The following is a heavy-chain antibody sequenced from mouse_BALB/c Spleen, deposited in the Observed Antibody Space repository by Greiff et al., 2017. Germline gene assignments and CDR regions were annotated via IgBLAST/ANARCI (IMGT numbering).Heavy chain of an antibody. CDR2: ISSGSSTI. J-gene: IGHJ3*01. Sequence: VQLKESGGGLVQPGGSRKLSCAASGFTFSSFGMHWVRQAPEKGLEWVAYISSGSSTIYYADTVKGRFTISRDNPKNTLFLQMTSLRSEDTAMYYCARSNWDGYSAWFAYWGQGTLVTVSA. CDR3: ARSNWDGYSAWFAY. V-gene: IGHV5-17*02. CDR1: GFTFSSFG. D-gene: IGHD2-3*01.